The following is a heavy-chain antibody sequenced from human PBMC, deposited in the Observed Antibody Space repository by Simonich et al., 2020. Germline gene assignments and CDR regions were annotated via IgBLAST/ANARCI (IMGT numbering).Heavy chain of an antibody. Sequence: QVQLVQSGAEVKKPGASVKVSCKASGYTFTGYYMHWVRQAPGQGLEWMGWINHNSGGKNYAQKFQGRVTMTRDTSISTAYMELSRLRSDDTAVYYCARGALTGDYYMDVWGKGTTVTVSS. CDR3: ARGALTGDYYMDV. D-gene: IGHD7-27*01. J-gene: IGHJ6*03. CDR2: INHNSGGK. CDR1: GYTFTGYY. V-gene: IGHV1-2*02.